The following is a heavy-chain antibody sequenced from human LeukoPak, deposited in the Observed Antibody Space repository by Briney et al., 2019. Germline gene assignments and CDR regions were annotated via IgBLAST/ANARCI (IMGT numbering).Heavy chain of an antibody. CDR2: IYYSGST. V-gene: IGHV4-59*08. Sequence: SETLSLTCTVSGGSISSYYWSWIRQPPGKGREWIGYIYYSGSTNYNPSLKSRVTISVDTSKNQFSLKLSSVTTADTAVYYCARLSPRCSSTSCYYYYGMDVWGQGTTVTVSS. CDR3: ARLSPRCSSTSCYYYYGMDV. CDR1: GGSISSYY. J-gene: IGHJ6*02. D-gene: IGHD2-2*01.